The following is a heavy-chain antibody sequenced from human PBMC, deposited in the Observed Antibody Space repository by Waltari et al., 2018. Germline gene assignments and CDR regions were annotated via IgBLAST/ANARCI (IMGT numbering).Heavy chain of an antibody. CDR3: ARVLQN. Sequence: EVKLVESGGGLIQPGGSLRLSCAASGFTVSRNYMSWVRQAPGKGLEWVSVIYSGGRTYYADSGKCRFTISRDNAKNTLYLKMNSLRVEDTAVYYCARVLQNWGQGNLVTVSS. CDR1: GFTVSRNY. J-gene: IGHJ4*02. V-gene: IGHV3-53*01. D-gene: IGHD3-10*01. CDR2: IYSGGRT.